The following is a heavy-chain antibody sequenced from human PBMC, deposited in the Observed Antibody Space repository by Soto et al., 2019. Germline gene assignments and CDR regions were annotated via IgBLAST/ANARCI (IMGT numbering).Heavy chain of an antibody. V-gene: IGHV1-2*02. CDR2: INPNSGGT. J-gene: IGHJ4*02. D-gene: IGHD3-22*01. Sequence: ASEKVSCKACGYTFTGYYMHWVRQAAGQGLAWMGWINPNSGGTHYAQKFQGRVTMTRDTSISTAYMELSSLSSDDTAVYFYARDTYYYSSSCYYHFDYWGQRTLVTVSS. CDR1: GYTFTGYY. CDR3: ARDTYYYSSSCYYHFDY.